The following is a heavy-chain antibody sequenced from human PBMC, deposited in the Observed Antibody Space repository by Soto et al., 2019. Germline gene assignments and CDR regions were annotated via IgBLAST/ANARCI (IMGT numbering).Heavy chain of an antibody. CDR3: ARGVTGTQASRRYYYYYMDV. D-gene: IGHD1-7*01. V-gene: IGHV1-2*04. J-gene: IGHJ6*03. CDR1: GYTFTGYY. CDR2: INPNSGGT. Sequence: GASVKVSCKASGYTFTGYYMHWVRQAPGQGLEWMGWINPNSGGTNYAQKFQGWVTMTRDTSISTAYMELSRLRSDDTAVYYCARGVTGTQASRRYYYYYMDVWGKGTTVTVSS.